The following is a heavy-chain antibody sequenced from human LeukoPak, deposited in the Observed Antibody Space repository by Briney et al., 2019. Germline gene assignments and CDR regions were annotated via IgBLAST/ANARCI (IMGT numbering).Heavy chain of an antibody. Sequence: PGGSLRLSCAASGFTFRTFSMNWVRQAPGKGLEWVSFISSGSDYTYHADSVKGRFTIPRDNARNSLYLQMNILRVEDTAVYYCARDNFDWLLPINSWGQGTLVTVSS. CDR2: ISSGSDYT. V-gene: IGHV3-21*01. J-gene: IGHJ4*02. CDR3: ARDNFDWLLPINS. D-gene: IGHD3-9*01. CDR1: GFTFRTFS.